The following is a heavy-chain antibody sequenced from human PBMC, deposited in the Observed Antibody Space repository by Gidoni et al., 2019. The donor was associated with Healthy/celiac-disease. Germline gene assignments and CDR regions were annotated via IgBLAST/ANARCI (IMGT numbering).Heavy chain of an antibody. V-gene: IGHV3-30*01. CDR2: ISYDGSNK. D-gene: IGHD1-7*01. CDR1: GFTFSSYA. CDR3: ARGVPNWNYGDYYGMDV. J-gene: IGHJ6*02. Sequence: QVQLVESGGGVVQPGRSLRLSCAASGFTFSSYAMHWVRQAPGKGLEWVAGISYDGSNKYYADSVKGRFTISRDNSKNTLYLQMNSLRAEDTAVYDCARGVPNWNYGDYYGMDVWGQGTTVTVSS.